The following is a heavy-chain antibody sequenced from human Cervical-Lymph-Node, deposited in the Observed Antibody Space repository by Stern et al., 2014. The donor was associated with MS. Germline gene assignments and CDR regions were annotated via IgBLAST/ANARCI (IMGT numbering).Heavy chain of an antibody. CDR2: IWNGGSNR. J-gene: IGHJ1*01. CDR1: GFTFSSSG. D-gene: IGHD4-23*01. V-gene: IGHV3-33*01. CDR3: AREGGNAAEYFQH. Sequence: VHLVESGGGVVQPGRSLRLSCAASGFTFSSSGMHWVRQAPGKGLEWLAIIWNGGSNRSYADSVKGRFTISRDNSKNTLYLQMNSLRAEDTAVYYCAREGGNAAEYFQHWGQGTLVTVSS.